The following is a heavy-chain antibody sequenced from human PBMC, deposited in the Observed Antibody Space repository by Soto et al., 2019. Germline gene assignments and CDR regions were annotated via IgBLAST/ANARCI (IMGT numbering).Heavy chain of an antibody. J-gene: IGHJ6*02. CDR1: GFTFSSYA. CDR2: ISYDGSNK. CDR3: ARARKDSSGWYDYYYYGMDV. V-gene: IGHV3-30-3*01. Sequence: GGSLRLSCAASGFTFSSYAMHWVRQAPGKGLEWVAVISYDGSNKYYADSVKGRFTISRDNSKNTLYLQMNSLRAEDTAVCYCARARKDSSGWYDYYYYGMDVWGQGTTVTVSS. D-gene: IGHD6-19*01.